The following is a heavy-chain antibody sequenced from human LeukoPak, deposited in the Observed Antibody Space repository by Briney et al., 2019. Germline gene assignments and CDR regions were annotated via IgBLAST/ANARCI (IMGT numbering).Heavy chain of an antibody. V-gene: IGHV1-18*01. CDR2: ISAYNGNT. J-gene: IGHJ5*02. CDR3: ARQYTAMVGGDNWFDP. Sequence: GASVKVSCKASGYTFTSYDINWVRQATGQGLEWMGWISAYNGNTNYAQKLQGRVTMTTDTSTSTAYMELRSLRSDDTAVYYCARQYTAMVGGDNWFDPWGQGTLVTVSS. CDR1: GYTFTSYD. D-gene: IGHD5-18*01.